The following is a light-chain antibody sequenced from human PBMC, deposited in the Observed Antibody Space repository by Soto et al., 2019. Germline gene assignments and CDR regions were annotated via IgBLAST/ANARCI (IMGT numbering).Light chain of an antibody. CDR2: DAS. V-gene: IGKV1-5*01. Sequence: DIQMTESPSTLSASVGDRVTITCRASQSISTRLAWYQQKPGKAPNLLIYDASSLQSGVPSRFSGSGAGTEFTLTIRSLQPDDFATYYCQQYNSYWTFGQGTKVDIK. J-gene: IGKJ1*01. CDR3: QQYNSYWT. CDR1: QSISTR.